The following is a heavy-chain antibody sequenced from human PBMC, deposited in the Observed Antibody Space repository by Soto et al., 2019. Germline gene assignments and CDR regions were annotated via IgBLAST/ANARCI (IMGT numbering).Heavy chain of an antibody. CDR2: IIPIFGTA. CDR3: ARGEMATIVNYGMDV. Sequence: QVQLVQSGAEVKKPGSSVKVSCKASGGTFSSYAISWVRQAPGRGLEWMGGIIPIFGTANYAQKFQGRVTITADESTSTAYMELSSLISEDTAVYYCARGEMATIVNYGMDVWGQGTMVTVSS. V-gene: IGHV1-69*12. D-gene: IGHD5-12*01. CDR1: GGTFSSYA. J-gene: IGHJ6*02.